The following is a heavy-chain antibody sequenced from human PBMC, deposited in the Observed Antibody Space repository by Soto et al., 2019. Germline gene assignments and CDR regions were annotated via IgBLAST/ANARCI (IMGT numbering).Heavy chain of an antibody. V-gene: IGHV3-23*01. CDR1: GFTFSSHA. J-gene: IGHJ4*02. D-gene: IGHD3-16*02. Sequence: PGGSLRLSCAASGFTFSSHAMSWVRQASGKGLEWVSAISGSGGSTYYADSVKGRFAISRDNSKNTLYLQMNSLRAEDTAVYYCAKALDDYIWGSYRAEFDYWAQGTLVTVSS. CDR3: AKALDDYIWGSYRAEFDY. CDR2: ISGSGGST.